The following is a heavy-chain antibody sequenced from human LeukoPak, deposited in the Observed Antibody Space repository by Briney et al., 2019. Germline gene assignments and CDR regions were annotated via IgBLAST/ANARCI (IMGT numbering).Heavy chain of an antibody. CDR3: ARADNLNAFDY. CDR1: GGSISSGGYF. Sequence: SETLSLTCTVSGGSISSGGYFWTWIRQHPGKGLEWIGYINSRGSTFHNPSLKSRVTISVDTSKNQFSLKLSSVTAADTAVYHCARADNLNAFDYWGQGTLLTVSS. D-gene: IGHD1-1*01. CDR2: INSRGST. V-gene: IGHV4-31*03. J-gene: IGHJ4*02.